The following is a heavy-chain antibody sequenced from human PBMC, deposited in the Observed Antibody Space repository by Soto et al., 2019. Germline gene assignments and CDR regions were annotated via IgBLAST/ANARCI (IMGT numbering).Heavy chain of an antibody. CDR3: ARALGYAFDI. Sequence: GGSLRLSCAASGFTFSSYTMHWVRQAPGKGLEYVSAISSNGGSTYYANSVKGRFAISRDNSKNTLYLQMGSLRAEDMAVYYCARALGYAFDIWGQGTMVTVSS. V-gene: IGHV3-64*01. J-gene: IGHJ3*02. CDR2: ISSNGGST. CDR1: GFTFSSYT. D-gene: IGHD7-27*01.